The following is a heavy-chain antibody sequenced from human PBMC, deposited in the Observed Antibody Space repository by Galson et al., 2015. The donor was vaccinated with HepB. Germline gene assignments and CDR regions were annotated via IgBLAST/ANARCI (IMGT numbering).Heavy chain of an antibody. J-gene: IGHJ6*02. CDR3: ARSQCGGGNCYSLNGMDV. CDR1: GYTFTDYY. CDR2: INPISGGT. D-gene: IGHD2-15*01. Sequence: SVKVSCKASGYTFTDYYMHWVRQAPGQGLEWMGWINPISGGTNHAQKFQGLVTMTRDTSITTAYMELNSLRSDDTAVYYCARSQCGGGNCYSLNGMDVWGQGTTVTVSS. V-gene: IGHV1-2*04.